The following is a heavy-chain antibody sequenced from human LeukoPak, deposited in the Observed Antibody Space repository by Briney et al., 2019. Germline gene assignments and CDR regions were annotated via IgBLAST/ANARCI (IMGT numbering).Heavy chain of an antibody. CDR2: INHSGST. D-gene: IGHD5-18*01. J-gene: IGHJ4*02. CDR1: GGSFSGYY. V-gene: IGHV4-34*01. Sequence: KTSETLSLTCAVYGGSFSGYYWSWIRQPPGKGLEWIGEINHSGSTNYNPSLKSRVTISVDTSKNQFSLKLSSVTAADTAVYYCARQGYSHGYIDYWGQGTLVTVSS. CDR3: ARQGYSHGYIDY.